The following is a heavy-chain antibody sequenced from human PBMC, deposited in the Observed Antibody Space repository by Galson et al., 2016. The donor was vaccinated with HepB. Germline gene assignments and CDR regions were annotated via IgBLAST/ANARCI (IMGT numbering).Heavy chain of an antibody. CDR2: ISSGSSYT. V-gene: IGHV3-21*04. Sequence: SLRLSCAVSGFSFRSYAMNWARQAPGKGLEWVSSISSGSSYTYYADSVKGRFTISRDNAKNSLFLQMNSLRVEDTAVYFCAREPVPGPGVYFDFWGQGALVAVSS. CDR1: GFSFRSYA. D-gene: IGHD6-19*01. CDR3: AREPVPGPGVYFDF. J-gene: IGHJ4*02.